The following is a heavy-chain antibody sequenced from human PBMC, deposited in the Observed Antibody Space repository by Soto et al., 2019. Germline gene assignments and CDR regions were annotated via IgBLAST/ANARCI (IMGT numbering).Heavy chain of an antibody. D-gene: IGHD2-2*01. CDR1: GFTFSNAW. CDR3: TTTMPRANYYYYGMDV. J-gene: IGHJ6*02. V-gene: IGHV3-15*01. Sequence: EVQLVESGGGLVKPGGSLRLSCAASGFTFSNAWMSWVRQAPGKGLEWVGRIKSKTDGGTTDYAAPVKGRFTISRDDSKNTLYLQMNSLKTEDTAVYYCTTTMPRANYYYYGMDVWGQGTTFTVSS. CDR2: IKSKTDGGTT.